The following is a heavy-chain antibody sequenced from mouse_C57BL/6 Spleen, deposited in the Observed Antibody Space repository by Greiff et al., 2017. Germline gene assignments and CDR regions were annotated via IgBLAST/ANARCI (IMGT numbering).Heavy chain of an antibody. V-gene: IGHV14-4*01. Sequence: VQLQQSGAELVRPGASVKLSCTASGFNIKDDYMHWVKQRTEQGLEWIGWIDPENGDTEYASKFQGKATITADTSSTTAYLQLSSLTSEDTAVYYCTTGGSSYDAYWGQGTLVTVSA. CDR2: IDPENGDT. CDR3: TTGGSSYDAY. J-gene: IGHJ3*01. CDR1: GFNIKDDY. D-gene: IGHD1-1*01.